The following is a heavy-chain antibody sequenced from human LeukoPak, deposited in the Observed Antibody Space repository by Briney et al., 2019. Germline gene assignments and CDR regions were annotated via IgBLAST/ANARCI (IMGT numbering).Heavy chain of an antibody. V-gene: IGHV4-59*01. CDR3: ARRPSYGPPYFGY. CDR1: GGSIRRYC. J-gene: IGHJ4*02. Sequence: PSETLSLTCTVSGGSIRRYCWNWIRQPPGKGLEWMGYIYYSGSTNYNPSLKSRVTISVDTSKNQFSLKLSPVTAADTAVSYCARRPSYGPPYFGYWGQGTLVTVSS. D-gene: IGHD5-18*01. CDR2: IYYSGST.